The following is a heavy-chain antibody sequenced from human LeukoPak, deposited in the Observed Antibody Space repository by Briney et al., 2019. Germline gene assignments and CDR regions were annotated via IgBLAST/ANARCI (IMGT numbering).Heavy chain of an antibody. CDR3: ARTSSITCYDY. CDR2: IRRDGSEK. J-gene: IGHJ4*02. D-gene: IGHD2-2*01. V-gene: IGHV3-7*03. Sequence: SGESLRLSCAASGFTFSSYWMTWVRQAPGKGLEWVANIRRDGSEKKYVDSVKGRFTISRDNAKNSLYLQMDNLRAEDTAMYYCARTSSITCYDYWGRGTLVTVSS. CDR1: GFTFSSYW.